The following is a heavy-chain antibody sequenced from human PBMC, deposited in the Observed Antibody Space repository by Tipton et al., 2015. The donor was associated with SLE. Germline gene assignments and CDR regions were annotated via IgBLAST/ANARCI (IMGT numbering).Heavy chain of an antibody. CDR3: ARGGYWAGASDI. CDR2: IYTSGST. J-gene: IGHJ3*02. Sequence: TLSLTCTVSGGSISSGSYYWSWIRQPAGKGLEWIGYIYTSGSTHYNPSLKSRVTISVDTSKNQFSLKLSSVTAADTAVYYYARGGYWAGASDIWGQGTMVTVSS. CDR1: GGSISSGSYY. D-gene: IGHD5-12*01. V-gene: IGHV4-61*09.